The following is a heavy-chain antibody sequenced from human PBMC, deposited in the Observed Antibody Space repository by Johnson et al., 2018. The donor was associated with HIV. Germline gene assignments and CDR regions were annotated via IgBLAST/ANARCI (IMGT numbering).Heavy chain of an antibody. D-gene: IGHD1-1*01. CDR2: ISYDGSNK. CDR3: ARVEGSDAFDI. Sequence: VQLVESGGGLVQPGRSLRLSCAASGFTFSSYAMHWVRQAPGKGLEWVAVISYDGSNKYYADSVKGRFTISRDNSKNTLYLQMNSMRAEDTAVYYCARVEGSDAFDIWGQGTMVTVSS. CDR1: GFTFSSYA. J-gene: IGHJ3*02. V-gene: IGHV3-30*04.